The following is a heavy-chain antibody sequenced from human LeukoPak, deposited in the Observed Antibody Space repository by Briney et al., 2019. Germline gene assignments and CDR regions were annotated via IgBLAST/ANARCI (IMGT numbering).Heavy chain of an antibody. Sequence: GGSLRLSCAASGFTFSDPWLSWVRQAPGKGPEWVGRIKSSADGGATDYAAPVKGRFTVSRDDSKDTLYLHMNSLKTEDTAVYYCSLRYCSGTSCPGYWGQGTLVTVSS. D-gene: IGHD2-8*02. CDR1: GFTFSDPW. J-gene: IGHJ4*02. CDR2: IKSSADGGAT. V-gene: IGHV3-15*01. CDR3: SLRYCSGTSCPGY.